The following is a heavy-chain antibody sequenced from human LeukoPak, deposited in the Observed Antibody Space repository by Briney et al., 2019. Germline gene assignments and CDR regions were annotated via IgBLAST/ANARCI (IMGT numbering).Heavy chain of an antibody. Sequence: PGGSLRLSCAASGFSFSRHAMSWVRQAPGKGLEWVTAISGSDDRTFYAGSVKGRFTVSRDNSKSTLYLQMSSLRAEDTAIYYCAKGDSSAWYESNWFDPWGQGTLVTVSS. J-gene: IGHJ5*02. CDR2: ISGSDDRT. V-gene: IGHV3-23*01. D-gene: IGHD6-19*01. CDR3: AKGDSSAWYESNWFDP. CDR1: GFSFSRHA.